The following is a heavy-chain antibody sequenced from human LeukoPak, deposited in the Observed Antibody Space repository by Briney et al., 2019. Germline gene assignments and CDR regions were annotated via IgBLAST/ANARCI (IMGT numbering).Heavy chain of an antibody. V-gene: IGHV3-23*01. CDR2: ISGSGGST. J-gene: IGHJ4*02. D-gene: IGHD6-19*01. CDR1: GFTFSSYA. CDR3: AKVISGWRNQFDY. Sequence: PGGSLRLSCAASGFTFSSYAMSWVRQAPGKGLEWVSAISGSGGSTYYADSVKGRFTISRDNSKNTLYLQMNSLRAEDTAVNYCAKVISGWRNQFDYWGQGTLVTVSS.